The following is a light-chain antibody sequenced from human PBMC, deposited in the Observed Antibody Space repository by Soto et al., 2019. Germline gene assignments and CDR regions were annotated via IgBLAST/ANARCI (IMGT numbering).Light chain of an antibody. CDR3: QQYGSSPFT. Sequence: DIVLTHSPGTLSLSPGERATLSFSASQSVSSSYLAWYQQKPGQAPRLLIYGASSRATGIPDSFSGSGSGTYFNLTISRLEPEECAVYYCQQYGSSPFTFGGGNKVEIK. J-gene: IGKJ4*01. CDR2: GAS. V-gene: IGKV3-20*01. CDR1: QSVSSSY.